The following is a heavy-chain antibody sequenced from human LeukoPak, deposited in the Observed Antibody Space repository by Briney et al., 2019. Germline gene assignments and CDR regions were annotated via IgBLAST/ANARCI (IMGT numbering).Heavy chain of an antibody. D-gene: IGHD3-10*01. CDR2: ISAYNGNT. J-gene: IGHJ4*02. CDR3: ARDHYYGSGSYHLDY. Sequence: GASVKVSCKASGYTFTSYGISWVRQAPGQGLEWMGWISAYNGNTNYAQKLQGRVAMTTDTSTSTAYMELRSLRSDDTAVYYCARDHYYGSGSYHLDYWGQGTLVTVSS. CDR1: GYTFTSYG. V-gene: IGHV1-18*01.